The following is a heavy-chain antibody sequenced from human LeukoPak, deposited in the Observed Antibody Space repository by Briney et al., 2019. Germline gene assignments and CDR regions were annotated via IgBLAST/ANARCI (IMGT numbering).Heavy chain of an antibody. CDR2: IYYSGST. J-gene: IGHJ4*02. Sequence: SEILSLTCTVSGGSISSSSYYWGWIRQPPGKGLEWIGSIYYSGSTYYNPSLKSRVTISVDTSKNQFSLKLSSVTAADTAVYYCARLWFGESHFDYWGQGTLVTVSS. CDR3: ARLWFGESHFDY. CDR1: GGSISSSSYY. V-gene: IGHV4-39*01. D-gene: IGHD3-10*01.